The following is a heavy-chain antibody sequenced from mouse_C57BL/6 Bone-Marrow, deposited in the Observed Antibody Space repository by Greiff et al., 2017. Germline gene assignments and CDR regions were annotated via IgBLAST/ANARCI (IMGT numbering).Heavy chain of an antibody. J-gene: IGHJ3*01. CDR3: ARSGVTTVVAKDWFAY. CDR2: IYPGSGST. D-gene: IGHD1-1*01. V-gene: IGHV1-55*01. Sequence: QVQLQQSGAELVKPGASVKMSCKASGYTFTSYWITWVKQRPGQGLEWIGDIYPGSGSTNYNEKFKSKATLTVDTSSSTAYMQLSSLTSEDSAVYYCARSGVTTVVAKDWFAYWGQGTLVTVSA. CDR1: GYTFTSYW.